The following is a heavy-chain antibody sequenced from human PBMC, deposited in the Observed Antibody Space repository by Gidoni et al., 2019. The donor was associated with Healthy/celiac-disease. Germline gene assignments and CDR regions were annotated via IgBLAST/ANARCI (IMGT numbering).Heavy chain of an antibody. D-gene: IGHD1-26*01. J-gene: IGHJ4*02. CDR2: ISYDGSNK. Sequence: QVQLVESGGGVVQPGRSLRLSCAASGFTFSSYAMHWVRQAPGKGLEWVAVISYDGSNKYYADSVKGRFTISRDNSKNTLYLQMNSLRAEDTAVYYCAGGATEDYWGQGTLVTVSS. CDR3: AGGATEDY. CDR1: GFTFSSYA. V-gene: IGHV3-30*04.